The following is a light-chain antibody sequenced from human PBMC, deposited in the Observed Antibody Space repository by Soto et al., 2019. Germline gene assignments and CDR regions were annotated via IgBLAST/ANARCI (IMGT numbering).Light chain of an antibody. V-gene: IGKV1-9*01. CDR2: PAS. J-gene: IGKJ2*03. Sequence: DIQMTQSPSFLSASVGDRVTVSCRASQDISTSLAWFQQKAGKVPQLLVYPASTLQDGVPSRFSGSGSGTYFTLTINNLQAEDFPTYYCQHLRTHPFSFGQGTKLDIK. CDR3: QHLRTHPFS. CDR1: QDISTS.